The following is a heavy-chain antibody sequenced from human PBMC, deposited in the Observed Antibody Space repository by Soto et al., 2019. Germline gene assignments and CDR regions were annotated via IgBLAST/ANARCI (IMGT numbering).Heavy chain of an antibody. V-gene: IGHV5-51*01. CDR1: GYSFTSYW. D-gene: IGHD5-12*01. CDR2: IYPGDSDT. Sequence: PGESLKISCKGSGYSFTSYWIGWVRQMPGKGLEWMGIIYPGDSDTRYSPSFQGQVTISADKSISTAYLQWSSLKASDTAMYYCARLGYTDSIYYYGMDVCGQGTTVTVSS. CDR3: ARLGYTDSIYYYGMDV. J-gene: IGHJ6*02.